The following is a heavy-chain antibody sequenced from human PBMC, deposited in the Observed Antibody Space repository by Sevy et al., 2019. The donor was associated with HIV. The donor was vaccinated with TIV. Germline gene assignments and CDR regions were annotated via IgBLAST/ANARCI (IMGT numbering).Heavy chain of an antibody. J-gene: IGHJ4*02. D-gene: IGHD2-15*01. CDR1: GFTFNSYA. CDR2: ISGDGGST. Sequence: GGSLRLSCAASGFTFNSYAMSWVRQAPGKGLEWVSTISGDGGSTHHADSVKGRFTISRDNSKNTLFLEMNSLSAEDTAVYYCAKERYRVVVTGTFDYWGQGTLVTVSS. CDR3: AKERYRVVVTGTFDY. V-gene: IGHV3-23*01.